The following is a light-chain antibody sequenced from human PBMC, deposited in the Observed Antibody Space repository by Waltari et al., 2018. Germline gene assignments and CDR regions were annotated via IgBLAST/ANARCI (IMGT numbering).Light chain of an antibody. V-gene: IGKV3-11*01. J-gene: IGKJ5*01. CDR1: HSVDTS. Sequence: EIVLTQSPATLSLSPGEIATLSCRASHSVDTSLAWYQQKLGQAPRFLIYDVFYRATGIPARFSGRGSGTDFTLTISSLEPEDFALYFSQQRRDWPITFGQGTRLEIK. CDR3: QQRRDWPIT. CDR2: DVF.